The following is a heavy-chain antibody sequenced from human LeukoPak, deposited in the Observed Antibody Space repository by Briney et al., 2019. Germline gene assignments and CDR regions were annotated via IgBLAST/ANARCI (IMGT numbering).Heavy chain of an antibody. CDR1: GYTFTSYG. D-gene: IGHD3-22*01. Sequence: ASVKVSCKASGYTFTSYGISWVRQAPGQGLEWMGWISAYNGNTNYAQKLQGRVTMTTDTSTSTAYMELRSLRSDDTAVYYCARTPPYYYDSSGYYHRWFDPWGQGTLVTVSS. CDR3: ARTPPYYYDSSGYYHRWFDP. CDR2: ISAYNGNT. J-gene: IGHJ5*02. V-gene: IGHV1-18*01.